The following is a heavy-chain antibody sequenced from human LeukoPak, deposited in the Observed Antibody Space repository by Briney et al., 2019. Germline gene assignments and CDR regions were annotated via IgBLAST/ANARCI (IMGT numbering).Heavy chain of an antibody. J-gene: IGHJ1*01. D-gene: IGHD1-26*01. Sequence: PGRSLRLSCAASGFTFSAYWMTWVRQAPGKGLAWVANIIEGGDVKYYVDSVKGRFTISRDNTKNSLYLQMTSLRADDTAVYYCAKDSGSYISAEYFQHWGQGTLVTVSS. CDR1: GFTFSAYW. V-gene: IGHV3-7*01. CDR3: AKDSGSYISAEYFQH. CDR2: IIEGGDVK.